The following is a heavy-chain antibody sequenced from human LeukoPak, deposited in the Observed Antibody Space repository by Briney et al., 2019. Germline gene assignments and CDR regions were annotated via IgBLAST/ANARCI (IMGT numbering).Heavy chain of an antibody. CDR3: VRDYGFHTFDY. D-gene: IGHD5-24*01. J-gene: IGHJ4*02. CDR1: GFTFSSFW. CDR2: IKEDGSEK. Sequence: PGGSLRLSCAASGFTFSSFWMSWVRQAPGKGLEYVVNIKEDGSEKYYVDSVKGRFTISRDNTKNSLYLQMSSLRGDDTAVYYCVRDYGFHTFDYWGQGTLVTVSS. V-gene: IGHV3-7*05.